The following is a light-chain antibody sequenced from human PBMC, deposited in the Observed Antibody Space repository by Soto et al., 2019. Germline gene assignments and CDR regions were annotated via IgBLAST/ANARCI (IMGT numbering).Light chain of an antibody. CDR2: DVS. CDR3: SSYTSSSTLRV. Sequence: QSVLTQPASVSGSPGQSITISCTGTSSDVGGYTYVSWYQQHPGKAPKLMIYDVSNRPAGVSNRFSGSKSGNTASLTISGLQAEDEADYYCSSYTSSSTLRVFGGGTQLTVL. J-gene: IGLJ2*01. CDR1: SSDVGGYTY. V-gene: IGLV2-14*01.